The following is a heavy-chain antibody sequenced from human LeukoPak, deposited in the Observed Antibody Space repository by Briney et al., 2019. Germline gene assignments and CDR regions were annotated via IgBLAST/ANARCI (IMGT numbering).Heavy chain of an antibody. CDR3: ARGAYSSGDHFDY. J-gene: IGHJ4*02. CDR2: IGTAGDT. Sequence: PGGSLRLSCAASGFTFSSYDMHWVRQATGKGLEWASAIGTAGDTYYPGSVKGRFTISRENAKNSLYLQMNSLRAGDTAVYYCARGAYSSGDHFDYWGQGTLVTVSS. V-gene: IGHV3-13*01. D-gene: IGHD6-19*01. CDR1: GFTFSSYD.